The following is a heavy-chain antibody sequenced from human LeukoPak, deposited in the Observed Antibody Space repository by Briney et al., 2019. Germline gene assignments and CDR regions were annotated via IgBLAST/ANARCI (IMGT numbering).Heavy chain of an antibody. CDR1: GYTFTGYY. Sequence: ASVKVSCKASGYTFTGYYMHWVRQAPGQGLEWMGWINPNSGGTNYAQKFQGRVTMTRDTSISTAYMELGRLRSDDTAVYYCARDSAYGGNSLADYWGQGTLVTVSS. J-gene: IGHJ4*02. CDR3: ARDSAYGGNSLADY. D-gene: IGHD4-23*01. V-gene: IGHV1-2*02. CDR2: INPNSGGT.